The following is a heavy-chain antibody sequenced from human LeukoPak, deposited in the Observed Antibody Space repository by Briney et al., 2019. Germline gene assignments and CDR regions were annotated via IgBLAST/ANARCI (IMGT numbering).Heavy chain of an antibody. D-gene: IGHD4/OR15-4a*01. CDR1: GGSISSYY. J-gene: IGHJ6*02. CDR3: ARANAPRKMDV. CDR2: IYYSGST. V-gene: IGHV4-59*01. Sequence: SETLSLTCTVSGGSISSYYWSWIRQPPGKGLEWIGYIYYSGSTNYNPSLKSRVTISVDTSKNQFSLKLSSVTAADTAVYYCARANAPRKMDVWGQGTTVTVSS.